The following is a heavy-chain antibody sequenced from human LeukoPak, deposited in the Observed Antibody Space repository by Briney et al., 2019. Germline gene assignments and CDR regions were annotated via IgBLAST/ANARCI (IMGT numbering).Heavy chain of an antibody. J-gene: IGHJ4*02. CDR1: GGSISSGDYY. CDR2: IYYSGST. Sequence: SETLSLTCTVSGGSISSGDYYWSWIRQPPGKGLEWIGYIYYSGSTYYNPSLKSRVTISVDTSKNQFSLKLSSVTAADTAVYYCARGAAARPLDYWGQGTLVTVSS. CDR3: ARGAAARPLDY. V-gene: IGHV4-30-4*02. D-gene: IGHD6-6*01.